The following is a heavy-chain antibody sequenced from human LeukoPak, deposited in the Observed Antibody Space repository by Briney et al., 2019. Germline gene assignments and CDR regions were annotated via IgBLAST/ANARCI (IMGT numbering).Heavy chain of an antibody. Sequence: SETLSLTCAVYGGSFSGYYWSWIRQPPGKGLEWIGSIYYSGTTYYNPSLKSRVTISLDASKNQFSLKLSSVTAADTAVYYCARQVGGGRWHFDYWGQGTLVTVSS. CDR2: IYYSGTT. J-gene: IGHJ4*02. CDR3: ARQVGGGRWHFDY. CDR1: GGSFSGYY. V-gene: IGHV4-34*01. D-gene: IGHD6-19*01.